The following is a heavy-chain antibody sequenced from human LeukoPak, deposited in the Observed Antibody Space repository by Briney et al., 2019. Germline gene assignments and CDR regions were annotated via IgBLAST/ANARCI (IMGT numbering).Heavy chain of an antibody. Sequence: GSLRLSCAASGFTFSNAWMSWVRQAPGKGLEWIGEINHSGSTNYNPSLKSRVTISVDTSKNQFSLKLSSVTAADTAVYYCARALKHYYGSGSSRLDPWGQGTLVTVSS. CDR2: INHSGST. D-gene: IGHD3-10*01. V-gene: IGHV4-34*01. CDR1: GFTFSNAW. CDR3: ARALKHYYGSGSSRLDP. J-gene: IGHJ5*02.